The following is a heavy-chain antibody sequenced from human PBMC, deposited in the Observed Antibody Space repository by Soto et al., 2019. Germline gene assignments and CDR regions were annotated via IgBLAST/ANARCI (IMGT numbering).Heavy chain of an antibody. CDR1: GGSISSGNYY. Sequence: SETLSLTCTVSGGSISSGNYYWSWIRQSPGKGLEWIGYIYSTGSSYYNPSLRSRVSMSVDTSKNQFSLKLSSVTAADTAVYYCARPAEVGAVYYYYGMDVWGQGTTVTVSS. V-gene: IGHV4-30-4*01. D-gene: IGHD1-26*01. J-gene: IGHJ6*02. CDR2: IYSTGSS. CDR3: ARPAEVGAVYYYYGMDV.